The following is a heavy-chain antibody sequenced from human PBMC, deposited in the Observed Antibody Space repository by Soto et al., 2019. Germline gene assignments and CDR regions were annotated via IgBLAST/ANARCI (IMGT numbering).Heavy chain of an antibody. J-gene: IGHJ6*02. CDR3: AREAAVGGLDYYHHYGLDV. CDR1: GFTVRSNY. Sequence: EVQLVESGGGLVQPGGSLRLSCAASGFTVRSNYMNWVRQAPGKGLEWVSVIYNDGSTYYADSVRGRFTISRHNSNNTLFLQRNSLRAEDTAVYYCAREAAVGGLDYYHHYGLDVWGQGTTVTVSS. D-gene: IGHD6-19*01. CDR2: IYNDGST. V-gene: IGHV3-53*04.